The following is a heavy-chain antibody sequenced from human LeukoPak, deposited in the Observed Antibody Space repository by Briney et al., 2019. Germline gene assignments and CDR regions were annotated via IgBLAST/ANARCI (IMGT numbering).Heavy chain of an antibody. Sequence: ASVKVSCKVSGYTLTELSMHWVRQAPGKGLEWMGGFDPEDGETNYAQKFQGRVTITADESTSTAYMVLSSLRSEDTAVYYCARDLTMVRGARYRPYNWFGPWGQGTLVTVSS. CDR1: GYTLTELS. D-gene: IGHD3-10*01. J-gene: IGHJ5*02. CDR3: ARDLTMVRGARYRPYNWFGP. V-gene: IGHV1-24*01. CDR2: FDPEDGET.